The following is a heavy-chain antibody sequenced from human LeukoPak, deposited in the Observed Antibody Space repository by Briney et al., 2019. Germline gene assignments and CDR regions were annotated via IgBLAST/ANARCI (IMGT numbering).Heavy chain of an antibody. J-gene: IGHJ5*02. CDR1: GGSISSSNW. CDR2: IYHSGST. D-gene: IGHD3-9*01. CDR3: ATSDYDILTGSEWFDP. Sequence: PSEALSLTCAVSGGSISSSNWWSWVRQPPGKGLEWIGEIYHSGSTNYNPSLKSRVTISVDKSKNQFSLKLSSVTAADTAVYYCATSDYDILTGSEWFDPWGQGTLVTDSS. V-gene: IGHV4-4*02.